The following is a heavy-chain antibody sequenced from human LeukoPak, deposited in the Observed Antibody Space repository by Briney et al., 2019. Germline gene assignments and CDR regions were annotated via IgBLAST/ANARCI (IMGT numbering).Heavy chain of an antibody. D-gene: IGHD2-2*01. CDR3: ARGSGYCSSTSCYYYYGMDV. CDR2: INHSGST. CDR1: GGSFSGYY. Sequence: SETLSLTCAVYGGSFSGYYRSWIRQPPGKGLEWIGEINHSGSTNYNPSLKSRVTISVDTSKNQFSLKLSSVTAADTAVYYCARGSGYCSSTSCYYYYGMDVWGQGTTVTVSS. V-gene: IGHV4-34*01. J-gene: IGHJ6*02.